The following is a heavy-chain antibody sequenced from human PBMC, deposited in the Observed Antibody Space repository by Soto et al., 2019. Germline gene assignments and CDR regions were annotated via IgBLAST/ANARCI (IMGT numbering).Heavy chain of an antibody. CDR3: AKDRRAYGDSLVNNYFDP. Sequence: QEQLVESGGGVVQPGTSLRLSCAASGFTFSTYGMHWVRQAPGKGLEWVAVTSHDGSNKFYADSVKGRFSISRDDSKNTVFLQMNSLRAEDTAVYYCAKDRRAYGDSLVNNYFDPWGQGTLVTVSS. V-gene: IGHV3-30*18. D-gene: IGHD4-17*01. CDR2: TSHDGSNK. J-gene: IGHJ5*02. CDR1: GFTFSTYG.